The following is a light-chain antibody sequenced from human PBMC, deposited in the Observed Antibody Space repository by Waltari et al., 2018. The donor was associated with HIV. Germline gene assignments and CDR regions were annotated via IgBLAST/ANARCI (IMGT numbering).Light chain of an antibody. CDR3: QQYHRVPLN. CDR1: QDIRKY. CDR2: DAS. Sequence: DIQMTQSPSSLSVSVGGRVPLTCQASQDIRKYLNWYQQKPGKAPKLLIFDASHLKIGVPSRFSGSGSDTHFTLTISSLQPEDFATYFCQQYHRVPLNVGGGTKVEIK. J-gene: IGKJ4*01. V-gene: IGKV1-33*01.